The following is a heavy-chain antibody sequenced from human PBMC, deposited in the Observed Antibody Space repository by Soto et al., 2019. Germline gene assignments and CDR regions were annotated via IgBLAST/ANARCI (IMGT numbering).Heavy chain of an antibody. D-gene: IGHD4-17*01. CDR1: GGSVSSGSYY. V-gene: IGHV4-61*01. CDR3: ANYPTTVTSDY. Sequence: SETLSLICTVSGGSVSSGSYYWSWIRQPPGKGLEWIGYIYYSGSTNYTPSLKSRVTISVDTSKNQFSLRLSSVTAADTAVYYCANYPTTVTSDYWGQGTLVTISS. CDR2: IYYSGST. J-gene: IGHJ4*02.